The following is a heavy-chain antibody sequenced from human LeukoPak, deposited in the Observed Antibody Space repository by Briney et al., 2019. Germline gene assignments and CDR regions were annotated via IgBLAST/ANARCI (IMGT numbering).Heavy chain of an antibody. CDR3: ASSRDGYNYVPFDY. CDR1: GGTFSSYA. CDR2: IIPIFGTA. Sequence: SVKVSCKASGGTFSSYAISWVRQAPGQGLEWMGGIIPIFGTANYAQKFQGRVTITTDESTSTDYMELSSLRSEDTAVYYCASSRDGYNYVPFDYWGQGTLVTVSS. V-gene: IGHV1-69*05. D-gene: IGHD5-24*01. J-gene: IGHJ4*02.